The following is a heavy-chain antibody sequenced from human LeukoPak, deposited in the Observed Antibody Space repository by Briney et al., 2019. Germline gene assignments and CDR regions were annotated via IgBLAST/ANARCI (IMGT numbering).Heavy chain of an antibody. CDR2: TSGSI. Sequence: PSETLSLTCAVSGASISSHYWSWIRQPPGKGQEWIGYTSGSISDNPSLKSRVAVSVDPFQNQVSLSLTSVTAADTAVYYCARVLAIFGLDTTDFYMDVWGKGTTVTVSS. D-gene: IGHD3/OR15-3a*01. J-gene: IGHJ6*03. CDR3: ARVLAIFGLDTTDFYMDV. CDR1: GASISSHY. V-gene: IGHV4-59*11.